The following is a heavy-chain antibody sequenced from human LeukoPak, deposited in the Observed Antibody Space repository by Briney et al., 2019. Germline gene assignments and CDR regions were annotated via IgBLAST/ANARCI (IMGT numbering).Heavy chain of an antibody. V-gene: IGHV1-46*01. CDR1: GYTFSNYY. D-gene: IGHD6-19*01. CDR2: INPSGGST. J-gene: IGHJ4*02. CDR3: ARGQNSGWYYFDY. Sequence: ASVKVSCKASGYTFSNYYMHWVRQAPGQGLEWMGKINPSGGSTSHAQKFQGRVTITADKSTSTAYMELSSLRSEDTAVYYCARGQNSGWYYFDYWGQGTLVTVSS.